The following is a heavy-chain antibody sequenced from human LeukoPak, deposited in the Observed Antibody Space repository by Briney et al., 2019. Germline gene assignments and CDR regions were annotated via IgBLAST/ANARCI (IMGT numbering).Heavy chain of an antibody. D-gene: IGHD7-27*01. CDR3: ARASTWGSHYYYMDV. V-gene: IGHV1-2*02. J-gene: IGHJ6*03. CDR2: INPNSGGT. Sequence: ASVKVSCKASGYTFTGYYMHWVRQAPGQGLEWMGWINPNSGGTNYAQKFQGRVTMTRDTSISTAYMELSRLRAEDTAVYYCARASTWGSHYYYMDVWGKGTTVTVSS. CDR1: GYTFTGYY.